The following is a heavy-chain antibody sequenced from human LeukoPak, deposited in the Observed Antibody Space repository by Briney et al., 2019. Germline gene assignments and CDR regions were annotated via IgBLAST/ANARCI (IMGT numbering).Heavy chain of an antibody. D-gene: IGHD6-6*01. J-gene: IGHJ4*02. CDR2: IYYSGST. CDR3: ARLGASAFDY. CDR1: GGSISSSSYY. Sequence: SETLSLTCTVSGGSISSSSYYWGWIRQPPGKGLEWIGSIYYSGSTYYNPSLKSRVTISVDTSKNQFSLKLSSVTAAVTAVYYCARLGASAFDYWGQGTLVTVSS. V-gene: IGHV4-39*01.